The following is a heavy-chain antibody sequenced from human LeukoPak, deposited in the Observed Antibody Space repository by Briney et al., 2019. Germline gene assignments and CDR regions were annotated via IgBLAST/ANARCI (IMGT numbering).Heavy chain of an antibody. Sequence: NPSETLSLTCAVYGGSFSRYYWIWIRQSPGKGLEWIAEIDHRGDTNYNPSVKSRVTISVDTSKNQFSLKMRSLSAADTALYYCARGATISETGYFDFWGQGTLVTVSS. CDR1: GGSFSRYY. V-gene: IGHV4-34*01. J-gene: IGHJ4*03. CDR3: ARGATISETGYFDF. D-gene: IGHD5-24*01. CDR2: IDHRGDT.